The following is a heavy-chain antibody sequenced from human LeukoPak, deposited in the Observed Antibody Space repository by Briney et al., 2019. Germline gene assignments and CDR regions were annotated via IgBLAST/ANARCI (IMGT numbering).Heavy chain of an antibody. Sequence: YPPETLSLTCTVSGGSISSYYWSWIRQPAGKGLEWIGRIYTSGSTNYNPSFKSRVTMSVDTSKNQFSLKLSSVTAADTAVYYCARDFIHSSSGWYGWELLYNWFDPWGQGTLVTVSS. V-gene: IGHV4-4*07. CDR1: GGSISSYY. CDR2: IYTSGST. D-gene: IGHD6-19*01. CDR3: ARDFIHSSSGWYGWELLYNWFDP. J-gene: IGHJ5*02.